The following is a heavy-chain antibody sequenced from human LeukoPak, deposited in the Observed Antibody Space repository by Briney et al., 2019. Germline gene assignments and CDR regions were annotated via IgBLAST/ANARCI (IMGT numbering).Heavy chain of an antibody. CDR3: AREGIGFDY. CDR2: IYHSGST. Sequence: SETLSHTCAVSGGSISSGGYSWSWIRQPPGKGLEWIGYIYHSGSTYYNPSLKSRVTISVDRSKNQFSLKLSSVTAADTAVYYCAREGIGFDYWGQGTLATVSS. CDR1: GGSISSGGYS. J-gene: IGHJ4*02. V-gene: IGHV4-30-2*01. D-gene: IGHD6-13*01.